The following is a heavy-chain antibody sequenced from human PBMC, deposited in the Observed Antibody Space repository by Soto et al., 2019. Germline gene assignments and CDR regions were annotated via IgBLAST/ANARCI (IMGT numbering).Heavy chain of an antibody. V-gene: IGHV4-61*08. CDR1: GRSISSGGYS. Sequence: SETLSLTCDVSGRSISSGGYSWGWIRQPPGKGLEWIGYIYHSGSTNYNPSLKSRVTRSVDTSKNQFSLKLSSVTAADTAVYYCARAYGDYVFDYRGQGTLVT. CDR2: IYHSGST. J-gene: IGHJ4*02. CDR3: ARAYGDYVFDY. D-gene: IGHD4-17*01.